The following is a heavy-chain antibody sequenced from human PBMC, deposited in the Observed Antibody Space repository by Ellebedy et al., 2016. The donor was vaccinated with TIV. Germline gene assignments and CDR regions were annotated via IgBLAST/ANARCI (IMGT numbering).Heavy chain of an antibody. J-gene: IGHJ6*02. CDR1: GGSITNYY. CDR2: ISYTGST. Sequence: MPSETLSLTCTVSGGSITNYYWTWIRQPPGKGLEWIGHISYTGSTTYNPSLKNRLTMSLDTSKNQFSLRLSSVTAADTAVYYCARVPVRRYDLPTGYYHPYYYYGMDVWGQGTTVTVSS. D-gene: IGHD3-9*01. V-gene: IGHV4-59*01. CDR3: ARVPVRRYDLPTGYYHPYYYYGMDV.